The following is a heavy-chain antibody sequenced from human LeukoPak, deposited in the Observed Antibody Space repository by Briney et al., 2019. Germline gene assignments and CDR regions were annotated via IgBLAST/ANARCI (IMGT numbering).Heavy chain of an antibody. CDR3: ARHLYSGYDRVFDY. J-gene: IGHJ4*02. V-gene: IGHV4-59*08. Sequence: SETLSLTCAVSGGSISGYYWIWIRQPPGKGLEWTRYIYYSGITNYNPSLKSRVTISVDTSKNQFSLKLSSVTAADTAVYYCARHLYSGYDRVFDYWGQGTLVTVSS. CDR2: IYYSGIT. D-gene: IGHD5-12*01. CDR1: GGSISGYY.